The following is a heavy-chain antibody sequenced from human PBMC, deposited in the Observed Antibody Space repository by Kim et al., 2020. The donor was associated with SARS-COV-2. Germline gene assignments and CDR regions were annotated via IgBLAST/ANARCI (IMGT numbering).Heavy chain of an antibody. J-gene: IGHJ6*02. Sequence: GGSLRLSCAASGFTFSSYGMHWVRQAPGKGLEWVAVIWYDGSNKYYADSVKGRFTISRDNSKNTLYLQMNSLRAEDTAVYYCAKAHHYDILTGHSGYYYYYGMDVRGQRSTVTVPS. CDR1: GFTFSSYG. CDR3: AKAHHYDILTGHSGYYYYYGMDV. D-gene: IGHD3-9*01. CDR2: IWYDGSNK. V-gene: IGHV3-33*06.